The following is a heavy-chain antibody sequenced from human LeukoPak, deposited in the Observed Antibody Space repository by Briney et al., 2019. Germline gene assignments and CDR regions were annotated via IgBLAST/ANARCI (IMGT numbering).Heavy chain of an antibody. V-gene: IGHV3-30-3*02. J-gene: IGHJ3*01. Sequence: PGGSLRLSCAASGFTFSSYAMHWVRQAPGKGLEWVAVISYDGSNKYYADSVMGRFTSSRDNSKNTLYLQMNSLRAEDTAIYYCANEFSKGDVWGQGSTVTVSS. D-gene: IGHD4-11*01. CDR1: GFTFSSYA. CDR3: ANEFSKGDV. CDR2: ISYDGSNK.